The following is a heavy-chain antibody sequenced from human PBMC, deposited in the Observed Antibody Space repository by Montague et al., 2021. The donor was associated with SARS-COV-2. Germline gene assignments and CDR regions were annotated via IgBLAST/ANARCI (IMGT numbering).Heavy chain of an antibody. CDR1: GFTFSSYA. V-gene: IGHV3-30*04. CDR2: ISYDGSNK. CDR3: ARDRGSSFDP. Sequence: SLRLSCAASGFTFSSYAMHWVRQAPGKGLEWVALISYDGSNKYYADSVKGRFTISRDNSKNTLYLQMNSLRAEDTAVYYCARDRGSSFDPWGQGTRVTVS. D-gene: IGHD1-26*01. J-gene: IGHJ5*02.